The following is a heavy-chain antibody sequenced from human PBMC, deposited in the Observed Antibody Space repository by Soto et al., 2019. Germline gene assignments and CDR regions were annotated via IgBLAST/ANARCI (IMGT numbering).Heavy chain of an antibody. D-gene: IGHD2-2*01. CDR1: GGSISSSNW. CDR3: ARDIVVVRGGDYYGMDV. CDR2: IYHSGST. V-gene: IGHV4-4*02. Sequence: PSETLSLTCAVSGGSISSSNWWSWVRQPPGKGLEWIGEIYHSGSTNYNPSLKSRVTISVDKSKNQFSLKLSSVTAADTAVYYCARDIVVVRGGDYYGMDVWGQGTTVTVSS. J-gene: IGHJ6*02.